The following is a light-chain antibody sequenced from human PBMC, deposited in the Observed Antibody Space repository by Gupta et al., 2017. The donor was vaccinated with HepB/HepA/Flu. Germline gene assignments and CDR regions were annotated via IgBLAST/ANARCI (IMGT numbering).Light chain of an antibody. CDR3: SSYTTSSTQV. V-gene: IGLV2-14*03. J-gene: IGLJ3*02. CDR1: SSDVGAYKY. CDR2: DVI. Sequence: QSALTQPASVSGSPGQSITISCTGTSSDVGAYKYVSWYQQHPGKAPKLMIYDVINRPSGVSNRFSGSKSGNTASLTISGLQDEDEADYYCSSYTTSSTQVFGGGTKLTVL.